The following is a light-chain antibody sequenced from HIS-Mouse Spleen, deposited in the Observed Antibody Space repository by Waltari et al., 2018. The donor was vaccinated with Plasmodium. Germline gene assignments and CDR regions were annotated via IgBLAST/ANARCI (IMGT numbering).Light chain of an antibody. CDR3: SSYTSSSTLDV. V-gene: IGLV2-14*01. Sequence: QSALTQPASVSGSPGQSITISCPATRSAVGGYHYVSWYQQHPGKAPKLMIYEVSNRPSGVSNRFSGSKSGNTASLTISGLQAEDEADYYCSSYTSSSTLDVFGTGTKVTVL. J-gene: IGLJ1*01. CDR2: EVS. CDR1: RSAVGGYHY.